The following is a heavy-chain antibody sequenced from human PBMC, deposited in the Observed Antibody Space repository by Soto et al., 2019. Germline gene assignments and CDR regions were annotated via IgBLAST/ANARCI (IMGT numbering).Heavy chain of an antibody. CDR2: IYYSGST. CDR3: ARGGRGYGAENPKTPDY. Sequence: SETLSLTCTVSGGSISSGGYYWSWTRQHPGKGLEWIGYIYYSGSTYYNPSLKSRVTISVDTSKNQFSLKLSSVTAADTAVYYCARGGRGYGAENPKTPDYWGQGTLVTVSS. D-gene: IGHD5-18*01. CDR1: GGSISSGGYY. V-gene: IGHV4-31*03. J-gene: IGHJ4*02.